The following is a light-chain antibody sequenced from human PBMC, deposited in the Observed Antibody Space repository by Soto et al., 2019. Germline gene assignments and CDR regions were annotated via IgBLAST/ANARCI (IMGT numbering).Light chain of an antibody. J-gene: IGKJ1*01. V-gene: IGKV1-5*01. CDR1: QSIWRW. CDR3: QKYNSAPLT. CDR2: DAS. Sequence: IEMSQSTSTLSASLGDTVTVTCLASQSIWRWLAWYQQKPGKAPKLLIFDASTLESGVPSRFSGSGSGTDFTLTISSLQPEDVATYYCQKYNSAPLTFGQGTKVDIK.